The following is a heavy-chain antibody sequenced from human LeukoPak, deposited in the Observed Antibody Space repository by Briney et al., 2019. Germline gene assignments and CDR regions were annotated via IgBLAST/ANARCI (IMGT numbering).Heavy chain of an antibody. V-gene: IGHV3-23*01. CDR3: AKGNRAYCGGDCYLDS. CDR2: ISGSGGDT. CDR1: GLTFRNYG. D-gene: IGHD2-21*02. Sequence: PGGSLRLSCAASGLTFRNYGMNWVHQAPGKGLEWVSVISGSGGDTYYADSVKGRFTISRDNPKNTLYLQMNSLTAEDTAVYYCAKGNRAYCGGDCYLDSWGQGTQVTVSS. J-gene: IGHJ4*02.